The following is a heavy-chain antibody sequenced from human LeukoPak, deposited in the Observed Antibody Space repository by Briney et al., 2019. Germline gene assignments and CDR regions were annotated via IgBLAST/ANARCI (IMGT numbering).Heavy chain of an antibody. CDR2: IYYSGST. J-gene: IGHJ4*02. V-gene: IGHV4-31*03. CDR1: GVSISSGGYY. D-gene: IGHD3-16*01. Sequence: SETLSLTCTVSGVSISSGGYYWSWIRQHPGKGLEWIGYIYYSGSTYYNPSLKSRVTISVDTSKNQFSLKLSSVTAADTAVYYCAREYVDHFDYWGQGTLVTVSS. CDR3: AREYVDHFDY.